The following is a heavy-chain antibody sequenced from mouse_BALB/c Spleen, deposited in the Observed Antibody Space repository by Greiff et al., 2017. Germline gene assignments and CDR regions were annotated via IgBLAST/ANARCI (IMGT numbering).Heavy chain of an antibody. Sequence: VKLVESGPGLVAPSQSLSITCTVSGFSLTSYGVHWVRQPPGKGLEWLGMIWGDGSTDYNSALKSRLSISKDNSKSQVFLKMNSLQTDDTARYYCARDYYRSFAYWGQGTLVTVSA. CDR2: IWGDGST. CDR1: GFSLTSYG. D-gene: IGHD2-14*01. V-gene: IGHV2-6-7*01. CDR3: ARDYYRSFAY. J-gene: IGHJ3*01.